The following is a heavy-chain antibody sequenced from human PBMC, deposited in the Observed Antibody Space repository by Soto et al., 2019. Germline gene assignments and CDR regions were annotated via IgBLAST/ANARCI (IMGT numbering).Heavy chain of an antibody. V-gene: IGHV2-26*01. D-gene: IGHD6-19*01. J-gene: IGHJ5*02. CDR3: ARRHLAVAVSPWFDP. Sequence: QVTLKESGPVLVKPTETLTLRCTVPGLSITDSEMGVSWIRQPPGQPLEWLAHIDSSGEKSYRTFLKIRLAISKETSKSQIVLTMTNMDAADTATYYCARRHLAVAVSPWFDPWGQGIPVTVSS. CDR2: IDSSGEK. CDR1: GLSITDSEMG.